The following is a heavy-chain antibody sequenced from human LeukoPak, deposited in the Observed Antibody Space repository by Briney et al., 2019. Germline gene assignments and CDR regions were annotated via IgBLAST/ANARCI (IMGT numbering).Heavy chain of an antibody. J-gene: IGHJ3*02. V-gene: IGHV4-4*07. D-gene: IGHD3-3*01. CDR3: ARDWRIENAFDI. Sequence: SETLSLTCTVSGGSISSYYWSWIRQPAGKGLEWIGRIYTSGSTNYNPSLKSRVTMSVDTSKNQFSLKLSSVTAADTAVYYSARDWRIENAFDIWGQGTMVTVSS. CDR1: GGSISSYY. CDR2: IYTSGST.